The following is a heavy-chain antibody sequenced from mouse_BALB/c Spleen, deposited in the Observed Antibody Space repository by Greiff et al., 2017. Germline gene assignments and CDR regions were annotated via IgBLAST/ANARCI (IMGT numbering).Heavy chain of an antibody. CDR3: NARITTARDY. V-gene: IGHV14-4*02. D-gene: IGHD1-2*01. CDR1: GFNIKDYY. J-gene: IGHJ2*01. CDR2: IDPENGDT. Sequence: VHVKQSGAELVRSGASVKLSCTASGFNIKDYYMHWVKQRPEQGLEWIGWIDPENGDTEYAPKFQGKATMTADTSSNTAYLQLSSLTSEDTAVYYCNARITTARDYWGQGTTLTVSS.